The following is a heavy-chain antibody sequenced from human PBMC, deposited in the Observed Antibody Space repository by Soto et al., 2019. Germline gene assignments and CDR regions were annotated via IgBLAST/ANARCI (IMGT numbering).Heavy chain of an antibody. CDR2: ISDSGGST. Sequence: EVQLLDSGGGLVQPGGSLRLSCAASGFTFNSYVMSWVRQAPGKGLEWVSVISDSGGSTYYADSVKGRFTISRDNSKNTLYLQMNNLRAEDTAVYYCAKGRRGYWTDFDYWGQGTLVTVSS. D-gene: IGHD5-18*01. CDR3: AKGRRGYWTDFDY. J-gene: IGHJ4*02. CDR1: GFTFNSYV. V-gene: IGHV3-23*01.